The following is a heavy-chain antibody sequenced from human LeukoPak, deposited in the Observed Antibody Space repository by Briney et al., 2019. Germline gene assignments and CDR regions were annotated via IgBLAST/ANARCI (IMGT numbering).Heavy chain of an antibody. Sequence: GGSLRLSCAASGLTFSSYSMNWVRQAPGKGLEWVSSISSSSSYVYYADSVKGRFTISRDNSKNTLYLQMNSLRAEDTAVYYCARDEGEHTRRRHSSSWYYFDYWGQGTLVTVSS. CDR2: ISSSSSYV. D-gene: IGHD6-13*01. CDR3: ARDEGEHTRRRHSSSWYYFDY. V-gene: IGHV3-21*01. CDR1: GLTFSSYS. J-gene: IGHJ4*02.